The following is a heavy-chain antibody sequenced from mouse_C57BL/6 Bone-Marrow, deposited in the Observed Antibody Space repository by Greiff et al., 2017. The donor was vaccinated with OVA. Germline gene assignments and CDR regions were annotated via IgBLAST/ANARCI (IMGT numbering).Heavy chain of an antibody. V-gene: IGHV1-4*01. Sequence: VQLQQSGAELARPGASVKMSCKASGYTFTSYTMHWVKQRPGRGLEWIGYINPSSGYTKYNQKFKDKATLTADKSSSTAYMQLSSLTSEDSAVYYCARVCREWFAYWGQGTLVTVSA. CDR3: ARVCREWFAY. CDR2: INPSSGYT. CDR1: GYTFTSYT. J-gene: IGHJ3*01.